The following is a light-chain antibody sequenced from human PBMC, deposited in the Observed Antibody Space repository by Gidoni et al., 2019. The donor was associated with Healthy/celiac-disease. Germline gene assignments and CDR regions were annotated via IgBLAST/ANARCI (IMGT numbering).Light chain of an antibody. CDR1: SSNIGSNT. CDR2: SNN. CDR3: AAWDDILNGRWV. J-gene: IGLJ3*02. V-gene: IGLV1-44*01. Sequence: QSVLSQPPSASGTPGQRVPISCSGSSSNIGSNTVNWYQQLPGTAHKPLIYSNNQRPSGVPDRFSGSKSGTSASLAISGLQSEDEADYYCAAWDDILNGRWVFGGGTKLTVL.